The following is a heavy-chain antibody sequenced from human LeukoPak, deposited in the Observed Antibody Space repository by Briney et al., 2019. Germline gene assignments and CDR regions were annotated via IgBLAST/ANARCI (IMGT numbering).Heavy chain of an antibody. D-gene: IGHD3-22*01. CDR1: GFTVDSNY. CDR3: ARGHDSGYYDYFDY. V-gene: IGHV3-53*01. Sequence: GGSLRLSWAASGFTVDSNYLSWVRQAPGKGLEWVSTIYTGGNTYYAASVKGRFTISRDFFKNTVFLHMNSLRAEDTAMYYCARGHDSGYYDYFDYWGQGALVTVSS. CDR2: IYTGGNT. J-gene: IGHJ4*02.